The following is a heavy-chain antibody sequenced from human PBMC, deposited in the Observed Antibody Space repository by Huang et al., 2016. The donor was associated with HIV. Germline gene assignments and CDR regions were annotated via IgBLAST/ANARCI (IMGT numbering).Heavy chain of an antibody. D-gene: IGHD3-22*01. CDR2: IKNDGKKK. J-gene: IGHJ4*02. CDR3: ARGDYYDSSGYHPGYFDY. V-gene: IGHV3-30*06. Sequence: VQLLESGGGVVQPGRSLRLSCAASGFVLSNFGMNWVRQAPGKGVEWVTFIKNDGKKKYYAASVKGRFTVGRDNSNNTVFLQMSSLRPDDTATYYCARGDYYDSSGYHPGYFDYWGRGALVTVSS. CDR1: GFVLSNFG.